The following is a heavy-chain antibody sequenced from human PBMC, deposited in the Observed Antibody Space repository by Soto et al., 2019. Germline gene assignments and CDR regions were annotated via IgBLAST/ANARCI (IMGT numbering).Heavy chain of an antibody. CDR1: GFTFSSYA. V-gene: IGHV3-30-3*01. CDR2: ISYDGSNK. J-gene: IGHJ5*02. CDR3: ARGAVRDGLKWFDP. D-gene: IGHD6-19*01. Sequence: QVQLVESGGGVVQPGRSLRLSCAASGFTFSSYAMQWVRQAPGKGLEWVAVISYDGSNKYYADSVKGRFTISRDNSKNSLYLQMNSLRAEDTAVYYCARGAVRDGLKWFDPWGQGTLVTVSS.